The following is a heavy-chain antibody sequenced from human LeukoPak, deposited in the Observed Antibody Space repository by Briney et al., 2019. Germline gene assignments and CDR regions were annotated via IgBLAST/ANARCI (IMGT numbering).Heavy chain of an antibody. CDR2: ISYDGSNK. CDR3: ARVYCSGGSCPDDY. D-gene: IGHD2-15*01. J-gene: IGHJ4*02. Sequence: GRSLRLSCAASGFTFSSYAMHWVRQAPGKGLEWVAVISYDGSNKYYADSVKGRFTISRDNSKNTLHLQMNSLRAEDTAVYYCARVYCSGGSCPDDYWGQGTLVTVSS. CDR1: GFTFSSYA. V-gene: IGHV3-30-3*01.